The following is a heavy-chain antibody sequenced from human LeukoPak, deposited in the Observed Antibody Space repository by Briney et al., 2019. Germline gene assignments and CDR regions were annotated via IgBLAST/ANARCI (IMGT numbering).Heavy chain of an antibody. CDR3: AKFPYGDYAYH. CDR2: IKGDESER. J-gene: IGHJ5*02. Sequence: GGSLRLSCAASGFTFSSFWMSWVRQAPGKGLEWVATIKGDESERYYVDSVKGRFTISRDHAKTSLYLQMNSLRVEDTAVYYCAKFPYGDYAYHWGQGTLVTVSS. D-gene: IGHD4-17*01. CDR1: GFTFSSFW. V-gene: IGHV3-7*05.